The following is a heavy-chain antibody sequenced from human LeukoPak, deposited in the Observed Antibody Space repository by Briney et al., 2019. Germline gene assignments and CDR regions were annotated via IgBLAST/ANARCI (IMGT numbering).Heavy chain of an antibody. V-gene: IGHV3-66*01. Sequence: GGSLRLSCAPSGFTFSNYAMSWVRQAPGKGLEWVSAVYADVSTYYADSVKGRFTISRDNSKNTMYLQMNSLRAEDTALYYCAISTSWTGVFDYWGQGTLVTVSS. CDR1: GFTFSNYA. CDR3: AISTSWTGVFDY. J-gene: IGHJ4*02. D-gene: IGHD2-2*01. CDR2: VYADVST.